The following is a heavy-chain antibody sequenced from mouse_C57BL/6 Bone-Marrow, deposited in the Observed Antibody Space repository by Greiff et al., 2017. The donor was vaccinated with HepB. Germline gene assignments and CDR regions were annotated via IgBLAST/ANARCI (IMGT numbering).Heavy chain of an antibody. CDR3: ARHGGNFPWFAY. CDR2: INSDGGST. CDR1: EYEFPSHD. J-gene: IGHJ3*01. Sequence: GKLMESGGGLVQPGESLKLSCESNEYEFPSHDMSWVRKTPEKRLELVAAINSDGGSTYYPDTMERRFIISRDNTKKTLYLQMSSLRSEDTALYYCARHGGNFPWFAYWGQGTLVTVSA. V-gene: IGHV5-2*03. D-gene: IGHD2-1*01.